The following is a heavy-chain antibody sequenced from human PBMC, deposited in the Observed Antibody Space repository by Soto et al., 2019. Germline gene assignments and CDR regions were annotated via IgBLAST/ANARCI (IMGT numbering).Heavy chain of an antibody. CDR3: ARDQVLDAFDI. CDR1: GFIFSSYY. V-gene: IGHV3-30-3*01. Sequence: QVQLVESGGGVVQPGRSLRLSCAASGFIFSSYYMHWVRQAPGKGLEWVAIISNDGSNKDYVDSVKGRFTISIDNSNNTLSLQMNSLRAEDTAVYYCARDQVLDAFDIWGQGTMVTVSS. CDR2: ISNDGSNK. J-gene: IGHJ3*02.